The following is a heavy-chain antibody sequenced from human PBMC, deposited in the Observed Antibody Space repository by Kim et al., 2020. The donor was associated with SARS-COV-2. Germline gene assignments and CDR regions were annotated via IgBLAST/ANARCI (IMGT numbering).Heavy chain of an antibody. CDR3: ARVPILRIAAREKGEDAFDD. V-gene: IGHV4-31*03. CDR2: IYYSGST. D-gene: IGHD6-6*01. Sequence: SETLSLTCTVSGGSISSGGYYWSWIRQHPGKGLEWIGYIYYSGSTYYNPSLKSRVTISVDTSKNQFSLKLSSVTAADTAVNYCARVPILRIAAREKGEDAFDDWGQRTMVTVSS. CDR1: GGSISSGGYY. J-gene: IGHJ3*01.